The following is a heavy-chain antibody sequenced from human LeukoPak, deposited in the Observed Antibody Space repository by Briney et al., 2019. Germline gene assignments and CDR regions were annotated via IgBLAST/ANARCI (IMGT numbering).Heavy chain of an antibody. CDR3: ARDARRGVATIIMFDY. J-gene: IGHJ4*02. D-gene: IGHD5-12*01. Sequence: PGGSLRLSCAASGFTFSSYSMNWVRQAPGKGLEWVSSISSSSYIYYADSVKGRFTISRDNAKNSLYLQMNSLRAEDTAVYYCARDARRGVATIIMFDYWGQGTLVTVSS. CDR1: GFTFSSYS. V-gene: IGHV3-21*01. CDR2: ISSSSYI.